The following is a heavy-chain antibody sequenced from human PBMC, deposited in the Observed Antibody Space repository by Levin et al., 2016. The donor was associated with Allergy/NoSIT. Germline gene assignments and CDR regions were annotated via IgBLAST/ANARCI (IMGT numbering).Heavy chain of an antibody. J-gene: IGHJ5*02. CDR3: TRDGAGGLGELWFDNWFDP. D-gene: IGHD3-16*01. CDR1: GYTFSSYG. CDR2: ISGYNGNT. V-gene: IGHV1-18*01. Sequence: ASVKVSCKASGYTFSSYGISWVRQAPGQGLEWMGSISGYNGNTNNAQKFRDRVTMTTDTSTSTAYMELRSLRSDDTAVYFCTRDGAGGLGELWFDNWFDPWGQGTLVTVSS.